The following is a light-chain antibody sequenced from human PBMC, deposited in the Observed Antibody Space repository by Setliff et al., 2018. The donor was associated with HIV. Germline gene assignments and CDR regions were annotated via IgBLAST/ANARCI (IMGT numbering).Light chain of an antibody. CDR2: GNN. CDR3: ISYTSRALYV. V-gene: IGLV1-40*01. J-gene: IGLJ1*01. Sequence: QSVLTQSPSVSGAPGQRVTISCTGSSSNIGAGYDVHWYQQLPGTAPKLLIYGNNNRPSGVPDRFSGSKSGTSASLAITGLQAEDEADYYCISYTSRALYVFGTGTKVTVL. CDR1: SSNIGAGYD.